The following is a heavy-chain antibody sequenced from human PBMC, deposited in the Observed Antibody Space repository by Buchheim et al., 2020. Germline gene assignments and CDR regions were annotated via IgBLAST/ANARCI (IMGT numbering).Heavy chain of an antibody. V-gene: IGHV3-33*01. D-gene: IGHD2-15*01. CDR3: VRERAAFDGFDI. CDR2: IWTDGINT. Sequence: QVQLVESGGGVVQPGRSLRLSCAASGFIFSNFGMHWVRQAPGKGLEWVAVIWTDGINTFYADSVKGRFTISRDNSKNTLYLQMNSLRAEDTAVYYCVRERAAFDGFDIWGEGT. CDR1: GFIFSNFG. J-gene: IGHJ3*02.